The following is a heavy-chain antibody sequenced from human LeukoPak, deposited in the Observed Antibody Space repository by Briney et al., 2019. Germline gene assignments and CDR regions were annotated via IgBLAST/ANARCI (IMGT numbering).Heavy chain of an antibody. CDR2: IYTSGST. D-gene: IGHD6-13*01. Sequence: SQTLSLTCTVSGGSISSYYWSWIRQPAGKGLEWIGRIYTSGSTNYNPSLKSRVTMSVDTSKNQFSLKLSSVTAADTAVYYCARDQPSSSWYGNDYWGQGTLVTVSS. CDR1: GGSISSYY. CDR3: ARDQPSSSWYGNDY. J-gene: IGHJ4*02. V-gene: IGHV4-4*07.